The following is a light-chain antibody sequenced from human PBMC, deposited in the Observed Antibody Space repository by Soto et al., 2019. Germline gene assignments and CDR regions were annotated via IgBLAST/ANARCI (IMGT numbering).Light chain of an antibody. J-gene: IGKJ1*01. CDR3: QQYGSSPLT. Sequence: EIVLTQSPGTLSLSPGERATLSCRASQSVSSSYLAQYQQKPGQAPRLLIYGASSRATGITDRFSGSGSGTDFTFTISRLEPEDFAVYYCQQYGSSPLTVGQGTKVDIK. CDR1: QSVSSSY. CDR2: GAS. V-gene: IGKV3-20*01.